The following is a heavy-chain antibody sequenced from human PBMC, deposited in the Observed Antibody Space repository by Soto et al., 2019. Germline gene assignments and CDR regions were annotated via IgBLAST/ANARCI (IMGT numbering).Heavy chain of an antibody. CDR2: IYYSGST. CDR3: ARSVTIFGVVRHFDY. CDR1: GGSVSSCSYY. J-gene: IGHJ4*02. V-gene: IGHV4-61*01. Sequence: PSETLSLTCTVSGGSVSSCSYYWSWIRQPPGKGLEWIGYIYYSGSTNYNPSLKSRVTISVDTSKNQFSLKLSSVTAADTAVYYCARSVTIFGVVRHFDYWGQGTLVTVSS. D-gene: IGHD3-3*01.